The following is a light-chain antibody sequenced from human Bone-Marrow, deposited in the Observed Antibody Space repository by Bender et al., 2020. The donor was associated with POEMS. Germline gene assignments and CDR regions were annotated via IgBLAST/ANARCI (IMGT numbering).Light chain of an antibody. CDR2: EVN. V-gene: IGLV2-23*02. Sequence: QSALTQPASVSGSPGQSITISCTGTSSDVGSYDLVSWYQQHPDKAPKLIIYEVNKRPSGVSSRFSGSKSGNTASLTISGLQSADESEYYCCSYASSSTFVFGTGTKVTVL. CDR3: CSYASSSTFV. CDR1: SSDVGSYDL. J-gene: IGLJ1*01.